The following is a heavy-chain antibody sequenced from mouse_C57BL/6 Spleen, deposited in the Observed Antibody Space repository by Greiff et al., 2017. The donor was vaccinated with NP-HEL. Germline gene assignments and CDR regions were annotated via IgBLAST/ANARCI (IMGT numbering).Heavy chain of an antibody. J-gene: IGHJ3*01. V-gene: IGHV3-6*01. Sequence: EVKLQESGPGLVKPSQSLSLTCSVTGYSITSGYYWNWIRQFPGNKLEWMGYISYDGSNNYNPSLKNRISITRDTSKNQFFLKLNSVTTEDTATYYWASDLLRAYWGQGTLVTVSA. CDR1: GYSITSGYY. CDR2: ISYDGSN. D-gene: IGHD1-1*01. CDR3: ASDLLRAY.